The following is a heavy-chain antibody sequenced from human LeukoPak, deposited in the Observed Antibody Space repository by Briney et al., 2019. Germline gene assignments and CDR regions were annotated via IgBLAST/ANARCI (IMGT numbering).Heavy chain of an antibody. D-gene: IGHD6-13*01. J-gene: IGHJ5*02. CDR2: ISSSGTTI. V-gene: IGHV3-48*04. CDR1: GFTFSTYS. CDR3: AGEWGAAAGFNWFDP. Sequence: GGSLRLSCAASGFTFSTYSMNWVRQAPGKGLEWVSYISSSGTTIYYADSVKGRFTMSRDNAKNSLYLQMNSLRAEDTAVYYCAGEWGAAAGFNWFDPWGQGTLVTVSS.